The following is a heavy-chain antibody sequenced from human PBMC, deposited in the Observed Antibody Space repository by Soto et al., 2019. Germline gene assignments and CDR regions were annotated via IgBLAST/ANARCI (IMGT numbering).Heavy chain of an antibody. Sequence: GGSLRLSCAASGFTFSSYAMHWVRQAPGKGLEWVAVISYDGSNKYYADSVKGRFTISRDNSKNTLYLQMNSLRAEDTAVYYCARDLFRSPLLVMISDNYFDYWGQGTLVTVS. D-gene: IGHD3-9*01. CDR1: GFTFSSYA. V-gene: IGHV3-30-3*01. J-gene: IGHJ4*02. CDR2: ISYDGSNK. CDR3: ARDLFRSPLLVMISDNYFDY.